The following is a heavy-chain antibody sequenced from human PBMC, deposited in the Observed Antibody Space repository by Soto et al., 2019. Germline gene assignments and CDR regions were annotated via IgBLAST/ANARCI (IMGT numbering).Heavy chain of an antibody. CDR3: AGDWGTPGRGSAVGYYYPHGMDV. D-gene: IGHD3-22*01. V-gene: IGHV3-7*05. Sequence: EVQLVESGGGLVQPGGSLRLSCLASEFTFNTYWMNWVRQAPGRGLEWVANIKDDGSEKNYVDSVKGRFTISRDNAKNSLYLEMKRLGGEDTGGYFCAGDWGTPGRGSAVGYYYPHGMDVWGQGTTVTVSS. J-gene: IGHJ6*02. CDR1: EFTFNTYW. CDR2: IKDDGSEK.